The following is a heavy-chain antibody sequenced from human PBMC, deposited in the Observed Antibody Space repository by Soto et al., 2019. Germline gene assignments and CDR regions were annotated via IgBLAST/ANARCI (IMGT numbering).Heavy chain of an antibody. CDR3: ARFPTTSSSWYYFDY. V-gene: IGHV1-69*01. Sequence: QVPLVQSGAEVKKPGSSVKVSCKASGGIFSSYAIRWVRQAPGQGLEWMGGIIPIFGTANYAQKFQGRVTITADESTSTAYMELSSLRSEDTAVYYFARFPTTSSSWYYFDYWGQGTLVPVSS. CDR1: GGIFSSYA. CDR2: IIPIFGTA. J-gene: IGHJ4*02. D-gene: IGHD6-13*01.